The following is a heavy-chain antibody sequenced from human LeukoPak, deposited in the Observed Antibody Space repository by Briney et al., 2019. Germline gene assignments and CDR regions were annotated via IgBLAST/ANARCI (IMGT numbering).Heavy chain of an antibody. CDR1: GFAFRSYA. V-gene: IGHV3-23*01. CDR3: AKDTASSWWYFDL. D-gene: IGHD5-18*01. Sequence: GGSLRLSCAASGFAFRSYAMSWVRQAPGRGLEWVSSIISSGDITYYADSLKGRFTISRDNSKNMVYLQMDSLRAEDSAVYYCAKDTASSWWYFDLWGRGTLVTVSS. J-gene: IGHJ2*01. CDR2: IISSGDIT.